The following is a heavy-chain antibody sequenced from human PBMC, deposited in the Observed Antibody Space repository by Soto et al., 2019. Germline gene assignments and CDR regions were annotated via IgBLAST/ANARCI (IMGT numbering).Heavy chain of an antibody. V-gene: IGHV3-30-3*01. J-gene: IGHJ4*02. D-gene: IGHD2-15*01. CDR1: GFTFSNYA. CDR3: ARDGCSGGSCYSLPGNWGQGTLVTVSSGKNHPVDTATYYCAHSGPQPVVPAARADFDY. Sequence: GGSLRLSCAASGFTFSNYAMHWVRQAPGKGLEWVAVISYDGSNQYYADSVKGRFTISRDTSKNTLYLQMNSLRAEDTAVYYCARDGCSGGSCYSLPGNWGQGTLVTVSSGKNHPVDTATYYCAHSGPQPVVPAARADFDYWGQGTLVTVSS. CDR2: ISYDGSNQ.